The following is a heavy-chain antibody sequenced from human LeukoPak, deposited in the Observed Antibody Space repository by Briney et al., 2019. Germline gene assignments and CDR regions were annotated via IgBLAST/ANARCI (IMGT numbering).Heavy chain of an antibody. J-gene: IGHJ6*02. CDR1: GFTFSNAW. CDR3: TTFYNNYDFWSGYYYGMDV. Sequence: GGSLRLSCAASGFTFSNAWMSWVRQAPGKGLEWVGRIKSKTDGGTTDYAAPVKGRFTIPRDDSKNTLYLQMNSLKTEDTAVYYCTTFYNNYDFWSGYYYGMDVWGQGTTVTVSS. D-gene: IGHD3-3*01. V-gene: IGHV3-15*01. CDR2: IKSKTDGGTT.